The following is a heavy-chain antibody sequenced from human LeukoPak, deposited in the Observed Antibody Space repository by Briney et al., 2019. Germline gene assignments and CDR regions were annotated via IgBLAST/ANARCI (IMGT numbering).Heavy chain of an antibody. CDR2: IKSDGGSI. CDR1: GFSVSSNY. V-gene: IGHV3-74*01. CDR3: ARGGYSVYDRGEGDY. D-gene: IGHD5/OR15-5a*01. Sequence: GGSLRLSCAASGFSVSSNYMSWVRQAPGKGLVWVSRIKSDGGSISYADSVKGRFTISRDNAKNTLYLHMNSLRAEDTAVYYCARGGYSVYDRGEGDYWGQGTLVTVSS. J-gene: IGHJ4*02.